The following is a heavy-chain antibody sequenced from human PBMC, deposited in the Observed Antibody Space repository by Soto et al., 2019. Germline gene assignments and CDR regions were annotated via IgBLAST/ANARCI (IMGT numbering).Heavy chain of an antibody. D-gene: IGHD3-10*01. Sequence: GGSLRLSCLASGFTFSDYAMTWVRHVPGRGLEWVSSLNGAGGSTYYADSVRGRFTISRDNSQNTLFLQMNRLTVDDTAIYYCAAPRDEYGSGISWFTYGMDAWGQGTTVTVSS. CDR2: LNGAGGST. V-gene: IGHV3-23*01. J-gene: IGHJ6*02. CDR3: AAPRDEYGSGISWFTYGMDA. CDR1: GFTFSDYA.